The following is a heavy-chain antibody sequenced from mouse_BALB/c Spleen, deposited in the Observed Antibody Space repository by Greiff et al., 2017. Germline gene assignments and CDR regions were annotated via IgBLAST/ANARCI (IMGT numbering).Heavy chain of an antibody. Sequence: VKVEESGPGLVQPSQSLSITCTVSGFSLTSYGVHWVRQSPGKGLEWLGVIWSGGSTDYNAAFISRLSISKDNSKSQVFFKMNSLQANDTAIYYCARNGYGSPGFAYWGQGTLVTVSA. CDR3: ARNGYGSPGFAY. V-gene: IGHV2-2*02. CDR2: IWSGGST. D-gene: IGHD1-1*01. J-gene: IGHJ3*01. CDR1: GFSLTSYG.